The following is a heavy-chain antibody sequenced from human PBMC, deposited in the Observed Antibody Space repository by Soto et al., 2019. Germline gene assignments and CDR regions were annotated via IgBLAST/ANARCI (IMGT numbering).Heavy chain of an antibody. D-gene: IGHD3-22*01. CDR2: SSDSGGST. CDR3: AKDLRQHRGGYDY. Sequence: EVQLLESGGGLVQPGGSLRLSCAASGFTFSTYAMRWVRQAPGKGLEWVSVSSDSGGSTYYADSVNGRFTISRDNSKNTLYLHMNSLRAEDTAVYYCAKDLRQHRGGYDYGGQGTLVTVSS. V-gene: IGHV3-23*01. J-gene: IGHJ4*02. CDR1: GFTFSTYA.